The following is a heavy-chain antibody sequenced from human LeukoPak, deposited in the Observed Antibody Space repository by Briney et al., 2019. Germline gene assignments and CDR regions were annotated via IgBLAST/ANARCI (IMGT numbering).Heavy chain of an antibody. Sequence: ASMKVSCKASGYTFTGYYIHWVRQAPGQGLEWMGWINPNSGGTHYAQKFQGRVTMTRDTSINTAYMELYRLRSDDTAVYYCARDDYGGNLGYWGQGTLVTVSS. D-gene: IGHD4-23*01. J-gene: IGHJ4*02. V-gene: IGHV1-2*02. CDR1: GYTFTGYY. CDR2: INPNSGGT. CDR3: ARDDYGGNLGY.